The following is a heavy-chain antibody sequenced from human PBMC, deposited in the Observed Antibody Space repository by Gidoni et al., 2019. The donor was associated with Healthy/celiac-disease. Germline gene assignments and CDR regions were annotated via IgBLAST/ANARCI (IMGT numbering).Heavy chain of an antibody. CDR2: IRSKAYGGTT. CDR1: GFTFGSYA. J-gene: IGHJ3*02. V-gene: IGHV3-49*05. Sequence: EVQLVESGGGLVKPGRSLRLSCTASGFTFGSYAMSWFRQAPGKGLEWVGFIRSKAYGGTTEYAASVKGRFTISRDDSKSIAYLQMNSLKTEDTAVYYCTRTIVVVVAVTGAFDIWGQGTMVTVSS. D-gene: IGHD2-15*01. CDR3: TRTIVVVVAVTGAFDI.